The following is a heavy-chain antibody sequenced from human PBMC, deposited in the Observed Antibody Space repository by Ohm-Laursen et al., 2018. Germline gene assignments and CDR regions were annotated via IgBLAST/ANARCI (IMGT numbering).Heavy chain of an antibody. D-gene: IGHD3-3*01. CDR1: GFIISSYG. Sequence: RSLRLSCAASGFIISSYGMHWVRLAPGKGLEWVAVISSDGSTKYSADSVRGRFAIYRDNSKNTLYLQMNSLGDEDTAVYYCAKESLYYDFDYWGQGTLVTVSS. CDR3: AKESLYYDFDY. J-gene: IGHJ4*02. CDR2: ISSDGSTK. V-gene: IGHV3-30*18.